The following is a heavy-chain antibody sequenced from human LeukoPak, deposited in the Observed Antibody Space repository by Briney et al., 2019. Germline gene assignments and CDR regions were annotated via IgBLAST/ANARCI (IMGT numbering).Heavy chain of an antibody. CDR2: ISVYNGNT. Sequence: ASVRVSCKASGYTFSIYGFSWVRQAPGQGLEWMGWISVYNGNTNYAQKFQGRVTMTTDTSTAHMELRSLRSDDTAVYYCARQGYSGHSQGAADYWGQGTLVTVSS. J-gene: IGHJ4*02. V-gene: IGHV1-18*01. CDR1: GYTFSIYG. D-gene: IGHD4-23*01. CDR3: ARQGYSGHSQGAADY.